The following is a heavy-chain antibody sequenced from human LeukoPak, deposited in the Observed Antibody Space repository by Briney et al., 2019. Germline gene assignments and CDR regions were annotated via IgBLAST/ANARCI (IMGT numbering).Heavy chain of an antibody. Sequence: SETLSLTCTVSGGSISSYYWSWIRQPPGRGLEWIGYIYYSGSTNYNPSLKSRVTISVDTSKNQFSLKLSSVTAADTAVYYCARDLPEYSGSSGLTWFDPWGQGTLVTVSS. D-gene: IGHD6-6*01. CDR2: IYYSGST. J-gene: IGHJ5*02. V-gene: IGHV4-59*01. CDR1: GGSISSYY. CDR3: ARDLPEYSGSSGLTWFDP.